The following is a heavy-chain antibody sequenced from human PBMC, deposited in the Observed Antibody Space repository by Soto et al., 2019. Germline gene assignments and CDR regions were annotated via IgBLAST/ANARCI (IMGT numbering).Heavy chain of an antibody. J-gene: IGHJ6*02. CDR2: ISYDGSNK. CDR1: GFTFSSYA. D-gene: IGHD1-26*01. CDR3: ARDRGSGSTDYYGMDV. V-gene: IGHV3-30-3*01. Sequence: HPGGSLRLSCAASGFTFSSYAMHWVRQAPGKGLEWVAVISYDGSNKYYADSVKGRFTISRDNSKNTLYLQMNSLRAEDTAVYYCARDRGSGSTDYYGMDVWGQGTTVTVSS.